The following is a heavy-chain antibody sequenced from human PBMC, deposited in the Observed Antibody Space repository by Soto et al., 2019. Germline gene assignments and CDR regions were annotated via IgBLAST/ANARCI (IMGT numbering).Heavy chain of an antibody. Sequence: QVQLVESGGGVVQPGMSLRLSCAASGFAFSNYGMHWVRQAPGKGLEWVAVIWSDGSNKYYADSVRGRFTISRDNSKNTLYLQMNGLRAEDTALYHCTRDVDGGWYTFDQWGQGTLVTVSS. CDR1: GFAFSNYG. D-gene: IGHD2-15*01. CDR2: IWSDGSNK. CDR3: TRDVDGGWYTFDQ. J-gene: IGHJ4*02. V-gene: IGHV3-33*01.